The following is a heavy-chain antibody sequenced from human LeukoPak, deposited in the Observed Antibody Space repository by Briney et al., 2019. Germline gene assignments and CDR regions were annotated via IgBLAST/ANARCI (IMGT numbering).Heavy chain of an antibody. CDR1: GYNFPKSW. CDR2: IYPDGSRT. V-gene: IGHV5-51*01. J-gene: IGHJ4*02. D-gene: IGHD3-9*01. Sequence: GESLKISCQASGYNFPKSWIGWVRQMPDKGLEWVAIIYPDGSRTNYSPSFQGHVTISVDRSINTAYLQWSSLRASDTAMYYCARPDYFASHDWGQGTLVTVST. CDR3: ARPDYFASHD.